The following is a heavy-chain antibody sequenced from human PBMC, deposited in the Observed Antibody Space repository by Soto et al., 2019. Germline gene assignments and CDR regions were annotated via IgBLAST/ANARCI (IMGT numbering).Heavy chain of an antibody. CDR3: ARDLGFCSSTSCYPWFDP. V-gene: IGHV4-59*01. CDR1: GGSISSYY. J-gene: IGHJ5*02. Sequence: PSETLSLTCTVSGGSISSYYWSWIRQPPGKGLEWIGYIYYSGTTNYNPSLKSRVTISVDTSKNQFSLKLSSVTAADTAVYYCARDLGFCSSTSCYPWFDPWGQGTLVTVSS. CDR2: IYYSGTT. D-gene: IGHD2-2*01.